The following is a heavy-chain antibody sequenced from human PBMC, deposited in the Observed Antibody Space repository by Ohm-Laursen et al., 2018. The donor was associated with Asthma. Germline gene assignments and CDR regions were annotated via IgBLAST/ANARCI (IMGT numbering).Heavy chain of an antibody. D-gene: IGHD1-14*01. J-gene: IGHJ4*02. CDR1: GFTFSSYG. V-gene: IGHV3-30*03. Sequence: SLRLSCAASGFTFSSYGMHWVRQAPGKGLEWVAVISYDGSNKYYADSVKGRFTISRDNSKNTLYLQMNSLRPDDTAVYYCARDGPELPTELDYWGPGTLVTVSS. CDR3: ARDGPELPTELDY. CDR2: ISYDGSNK.